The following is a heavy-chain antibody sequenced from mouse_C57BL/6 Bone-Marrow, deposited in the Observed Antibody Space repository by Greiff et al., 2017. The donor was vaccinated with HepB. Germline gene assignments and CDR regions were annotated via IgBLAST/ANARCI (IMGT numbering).Heavy chain of an antibody. D-gene: IGHD2-13*01. CDR2: ISSGSSTI. CDR3: ARSDRDYFDY. Sequence: EVQVVESGGGLVKPGGSLKLSCAASGFTFSDYGMHWVRQAPEKGLEWVAYISSGSSTIYYADTVKGRFTISRDNAKNTLFLQMTSLRSEDTAMYYCARSDRDYFDYWGQGTTLTVSS. V-gene: IGHV5-17*01. CDR1: GFTFSDYG. J-gene: IGHJ2*01.